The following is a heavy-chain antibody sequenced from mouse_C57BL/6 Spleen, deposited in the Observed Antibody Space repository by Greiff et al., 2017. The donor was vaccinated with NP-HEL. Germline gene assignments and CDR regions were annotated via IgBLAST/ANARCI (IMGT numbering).Heavy chain of an antibody. Sequence: VQLQQSGPELVKPGASVKISCKASGYAFSSSWMNWVKQRPGKGLEWIGRIYPGDGDTNYNGKFKGKATLTADKSSSPAYMQLSSRTSEDSAVYFCAREDYGSTLDYWGQGTTLTVSS. J-gene: IGHJ2*01. D-gene: IGHD1-1*01. CDR2: IYPGDGDT. CDR1: GYAFSSSW. V-gene: IGHV1-82*01. CDR3: AREDYGSTLDY.